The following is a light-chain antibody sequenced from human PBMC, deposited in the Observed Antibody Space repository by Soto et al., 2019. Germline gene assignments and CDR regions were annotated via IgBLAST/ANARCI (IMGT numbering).Light chain of an antibody. J-gene: IGKJ1*01. CDR2: GAS. Sequence: EIVMTQSPATLSVSPGESATLCCRASQSVSGNLAWYQQNPGQAPRLLIYGASTRATAIPARFSGSGSGTEFILTIRRRQAEDFVVYYCQQYTIWPPAFGQGTKV. V-gene: IGKV3-15*01. CDR1: QSVSGN. CDR3: QQYTIWPPA.